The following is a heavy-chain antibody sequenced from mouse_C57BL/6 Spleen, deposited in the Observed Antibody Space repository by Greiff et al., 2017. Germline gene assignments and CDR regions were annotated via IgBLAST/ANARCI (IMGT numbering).Heavy chain of an antibody. CDR1: GFTFSDFY. CDR2: SRNKANDYSN. V-gene: IGHV7-1*01. CDR3: TRDARDGYYDWYFDV. Sequence: EVKLMESGGGLVQSGRSLRLSCATSGFTFSDFYMEWVRQAPGKGLAWIAASRNKANDYSNEYSASVKGRFIVSRDTSRRILYLQMNALRGEDTAIYYCTRDARDGYYDWYFDVWGTGTTVTVSS. J-gene: IGHJ1*03. D-gene: IGHD2-3*01.